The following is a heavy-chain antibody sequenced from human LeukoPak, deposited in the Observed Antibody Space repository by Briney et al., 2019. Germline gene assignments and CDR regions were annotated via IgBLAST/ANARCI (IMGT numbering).Heavy chain of an antibody. Sequence: SETLSLTCTVSGGSISSYYWSWIRQPPGKGLGWMGYIDYSGSTNYNPSLKSRVTISVDTSKNQFSLKLSSVTAADTAVYYCARVGCSSTSCYPHHGMDVWGQGTTVTVSS. CDR2: IDYSGST. CDR3: ARVGCSSTSCYPHHGMDV. D-gene: IGHD2-2*01. J-gene: IGHJ6*02. CDR1: GGSISSYY. V-gene: IGHV4-59*01.